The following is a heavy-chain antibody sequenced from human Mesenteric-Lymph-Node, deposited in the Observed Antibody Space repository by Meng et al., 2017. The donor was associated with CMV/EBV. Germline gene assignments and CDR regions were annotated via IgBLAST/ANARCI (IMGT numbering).Heavy chain of an antibody. V-gene: IGHV1-69-2*01. CDR1: GYSFSDYY. Sequence: ISCRVFGYSFSDYYIHWVQQAPGKGLEWMGRVDPEDGETKYAEKIQGRVTITADTSTDTAHMEVRSLILDDTAVYYCATVGYSSWFRYWGQGTLVTVSS. CDR3: ATVGYSSWFRY. CDR2: VDPEDGET. D-gene: IGHD6-13*01. J-gene: IGHJ4*02.